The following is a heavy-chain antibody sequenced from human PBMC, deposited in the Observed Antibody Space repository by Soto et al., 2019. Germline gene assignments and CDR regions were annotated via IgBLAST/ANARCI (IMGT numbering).Heavy chain of an antibody. CDR2: IDSGGRT. CDR1: GFAITTHA. D-gene: IGHD3-16*01. J-gene: IGHJ4*02. Sequence: HPGGSLRLSCAVSGFAITTHAIIWVRQGPGKGLEWVSGIDSGGRTFYADSVKGRFTISRDSSKNALFLQMNSLRAEDTALYYCAKEGYASGFVWGQGTQVTVSS. V-gene: IGHV3-23*01. CDR3: AKEGYASGFV.